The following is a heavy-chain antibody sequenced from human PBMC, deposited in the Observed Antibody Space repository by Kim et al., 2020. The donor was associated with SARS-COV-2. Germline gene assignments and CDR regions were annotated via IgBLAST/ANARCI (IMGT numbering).Heavy chain of an antibody. CDR3: ARALQGSSGWYLEY. Sequence: GGSLRLSCAASGFTFSSYSMNWVRQAPGKGLEWVSSISSSSSYIYYADSVKGRFTISRDNAKNSLYLQMNSLRAEDTAVYYCARALQGSSGWYLEYWGQGTLVTVSS. J-gene: IGHJ4*02. CDR1: GFTFSSYS. D-gene: IGHD6-19*01. V-gene: IGHV3-21*01. CDR2: ISSSSSYI.